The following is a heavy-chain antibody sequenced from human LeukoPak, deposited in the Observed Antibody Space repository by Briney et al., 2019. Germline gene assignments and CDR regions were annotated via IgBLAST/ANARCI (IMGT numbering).Heavy chain of an antibody. D-gene: IGHD6-13*01. CDR1: GGSISSSSYY. CDR2: IYYSGST. CDR3: ARRRPQQLVAGYYYYMDV. Sequence: SETLSLTCTVSGGSISSSSYYWGWIRQPPGKGLEWIGSIYYSGSTYYNPSLKSRVTISVDTSKNQFSLKLSSVTAADTAVYYCARRRPQQLVAGYYYYMDVWGKGTTVTVSS. V-gene: IGHV4-39*07. J-gene: IGHJ6*03.